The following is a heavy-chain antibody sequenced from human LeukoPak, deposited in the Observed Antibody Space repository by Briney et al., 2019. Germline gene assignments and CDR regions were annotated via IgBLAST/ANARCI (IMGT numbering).Heavy chain of an antibody. CDR2: IRGGGSFT. V-gene: IGHV3-11*06. CDR1: GFTFTDYY. D-gene: IGHD6-13*01. J-gene: IGHJ4*02. CDR3: ARVGSIAAAGTPDY. Sequence: PGGSLRLSCAASGFTFTDYYMTWIPEAPGHRLEGLSYIRGGGSFTNYADSVKGRVTSSRDNAKNSLYLQMNSLRAEDTAVYYCARVGSIAAAGTPDYWGQGTLVTVSS.